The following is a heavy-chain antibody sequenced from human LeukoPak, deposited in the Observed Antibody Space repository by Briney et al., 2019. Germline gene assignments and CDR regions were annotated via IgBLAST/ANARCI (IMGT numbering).Heavy chain of an antibody. CDR3: ARGNYGSGVMDV. J-gene: IGHJ6*02. V-gene: IGHV4-34*01. CDR1: GGSFSGYY. D-gene: IGHD1-7*01. CDR2: INHSGST. Sequence: SETLSLTCAVYGGSFSGYYWSWIRQPPGKGLEWIGEINHSGSTNYNPSLKSRVTISGDTSKNQFSLKLSSVSAADTAVYYCARGNYGSGVMDVWGQGTTVTVSS.